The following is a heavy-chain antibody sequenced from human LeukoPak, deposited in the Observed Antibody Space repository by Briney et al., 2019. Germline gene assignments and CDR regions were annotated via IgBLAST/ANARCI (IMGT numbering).Heavy chain of an antibody. CDR1: GFTFSNYA. D-gene: IGHD6-25*01. V-gene: IGHV3-64D*09. J-gene: IGHJ3*02. CDR2: IGTDGGGT. CDR3: VKAIPAAWGAFDI. Sequence: GGSLRLSCSASGFTFSNYAIHWVRQAPGKGLEYVSAIGTDGGGTYYADSVKGRFTISRDNSKNTLYPQMSSLRAEDTAVYYCVKAIPAAWGAFDIWGQGTMVIVSS.